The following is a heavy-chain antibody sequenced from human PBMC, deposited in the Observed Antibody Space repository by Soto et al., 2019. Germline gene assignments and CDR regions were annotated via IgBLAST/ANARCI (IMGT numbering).Heavy chain of an antibody. CDR1: GGSISSSSYY. CDR3: ARRGSSWYRGIDYFQH. Sequence: QLQLQESGPGLVKPSETLSLTCTVSGGSISSSSYYWGWIRQPPGKGLEWIGSVYYSGSTYYNPSLKSRVTISVDTSNNQFSLKLSSVTAADTAVYYCARRGSSWYRGIDYFQHWGQGTLVTVSS. CDR2: VYYSGST. V-gene: IGHV4-39*01. J-gene: IGHJ1*01. D-gene: IGHD6-13*01.